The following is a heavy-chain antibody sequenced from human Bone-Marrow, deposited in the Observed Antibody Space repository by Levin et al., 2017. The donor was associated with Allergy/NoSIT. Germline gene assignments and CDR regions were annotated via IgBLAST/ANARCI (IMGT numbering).Heavy chain of an antibody. V-gene: IGHV4-39*01. CDR3: ARPLRN. J-gene: IGHJ4*02. Sequence: SQTLSLTCTVSGGSISYTSYSWAWVRQPPGKGLEWIGSVFYTGRAFYHPSLESRVTISVDTSNNQFSLKLTSVTAADTAVYYCARPLRNWGQGILVTVSS. CDR2: VFYTGRA. CDR1: GGSISYTSYS.